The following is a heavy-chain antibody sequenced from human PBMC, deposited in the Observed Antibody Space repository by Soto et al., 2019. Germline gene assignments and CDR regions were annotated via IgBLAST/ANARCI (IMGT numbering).Heavy chain of an antibody. CDR3: ARDSSPDPTYDAFDI. Sequence: QVPLVESGGGVVQPGRSLRLSCAASGFTLSSYGMHWVRQAPGKGLEWVAVIWYDGSNKYYADSVKGRFTISRDNSKNTLYLQMNSLRAEDTAVYYCARDSSPDPTYDAFDIWGQGTMVTVSS. CDR2: IWYDGSNK. V-gene: IGHV3-33*01. J-gene: IGHJ3*02. CDR1: GFTLSSYG.